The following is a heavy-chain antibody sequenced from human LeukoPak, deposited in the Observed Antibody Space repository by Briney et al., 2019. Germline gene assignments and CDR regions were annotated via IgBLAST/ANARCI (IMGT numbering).Heavy chain of an antibody. CDR2: IYYSGST. J-gene: IGHJ4*02. CDR1: GGSISSSSYY. CDR3: ASERGSVDY. Sequence: SETLSLTCTVSGGSISSSSYYWGWIRQPPGKGLEWIGSIYYSGSTYYNPSLKSRVTISVDTSKNQFSLKLSSVTAADTAVYYCASERGSVDYWGQGTLVTVSS. D-gene: IGHD3-10*01. V-gene: IGHV4-39*07.